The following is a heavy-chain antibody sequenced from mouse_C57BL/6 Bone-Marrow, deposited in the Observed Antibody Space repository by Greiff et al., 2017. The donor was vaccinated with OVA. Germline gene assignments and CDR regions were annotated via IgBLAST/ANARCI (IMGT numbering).Heavy chain of an antibody. Sequence: QVQLQQSGAELARPGASVKLSCKASGYTFTSYGISWVKQRTGQGLEWIGEIYPRSGNTYYNEKLKGKATLTADKSSSTAYMELRSLTSEDAAVYFGARRGHYYGSSPYAMDYWGQGTAVTVSS. CDR3: ARRGHYYGSSPYAMDY. CDR1: GYTFTSYG. J-gene: IGHJ4*01. V-gene: IGHV1-81*01. CDR2: IYPRSGNT. D-gene: IGHD1-1*01.